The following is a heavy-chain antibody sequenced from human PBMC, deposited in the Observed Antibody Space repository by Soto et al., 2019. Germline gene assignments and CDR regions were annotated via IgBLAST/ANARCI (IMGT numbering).Heavy chain of an antibody. CDR1: GGSVSSGSYY. CDR3: AREVSGYSSGWYF. J-gene: IGHJ4*02. CDR2: IYYSGST. D-gene: IGHD6-19*01. Sequence: QVQLQESGPGLVKPSETLSLTCTVSGGSVSSGSYYWSWIRQPPGKGLEWIGYIYYSGSTNYTPSLKSRGTTSVDTSKNQFSLKRSSVTAADTAVYYCAREVSGYSSGWYFWGQGTLVTVSS. V-gene: IGHV4-61*01.